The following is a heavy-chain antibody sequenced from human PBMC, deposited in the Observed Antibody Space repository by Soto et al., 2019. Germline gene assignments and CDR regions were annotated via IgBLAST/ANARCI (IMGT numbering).Heavy chain of an antibody. CDR2: IKPDGSEK. D-gene: IGHD3-3*01. J-gene: IGHJ4*02. CDR3: ARAEDYDFWSGPPKYFEN. V-gene: IGHV3-7*03. CDR1: GFTFRSYW. Sequence: GGSLRLSCATSGFTFRSYWMTWVRQAPGKXPEWVANIKPDGSEKQYVDSVKGRFTVSRDNAKKSLDLQMNSLRVEDTAVYYCARAEDYDFWSGPPKYFENWGQGTQVTVSS.